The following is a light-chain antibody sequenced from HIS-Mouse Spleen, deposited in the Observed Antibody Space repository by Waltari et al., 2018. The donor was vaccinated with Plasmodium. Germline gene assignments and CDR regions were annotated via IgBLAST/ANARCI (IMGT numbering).Light chain of an antibody. CDR2: QDS. CDR3: QAWDSSTVV. J-gene: IGLJ2*01. Sequence: SYELTQPPPVSFSPGQPPSIPCSGDHLGHHSACWYQQKPGQSPVLVIYQDSKRPSGIPERFSGSNSGNTATLTISGTQAMDEADYYCQAWDSSTVVFGGGTKLTVL. V-gene: IGLV3-1*01. CDR1: HLGHHS.